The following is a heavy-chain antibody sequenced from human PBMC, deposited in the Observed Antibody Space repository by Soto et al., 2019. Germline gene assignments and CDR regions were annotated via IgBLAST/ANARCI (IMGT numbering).Heavy chain of an antibody. V-gene: IGHV1-18*01. J-gene: IGHJ3*02. CDR2: ISAYNGNT. D-gene: IGHD2-2*01. Sequence: ASVKVSFKASGYTFTSYGISWVRQAPGQGLEWMGWISAYNGNTNYAQTLQGRVTMTTDTSTSTAYMELRSLRSDDTAVYYCARYCSSTSCYVPIRAFDIWGQGTMVTVSS. CDR1: GYTFTSYG. CDR3: ARYCSSTSCYVPIRAFDI.